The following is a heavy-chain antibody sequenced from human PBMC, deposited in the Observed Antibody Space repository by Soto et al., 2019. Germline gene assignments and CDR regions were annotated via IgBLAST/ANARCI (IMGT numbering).Heavy chain of an antibody. CDR3: ARLCTPVDY. CDR2: ISAYNGNT. CDR1: GYAFTSYS. J-gene: IGHJ4*02. V-gene: IGHV1-18*01. Sequence: ASAKVSCKASGYAFTSYSLSSVRQAPGQGLEWMGWISAYNGNTKYAQKLQGRVTVTTDTSTNTAYMDLRSLRSDDKAVYYCARLCTPVDYWGQGSLVTVSS. D-gene: IGHD2-8*01.